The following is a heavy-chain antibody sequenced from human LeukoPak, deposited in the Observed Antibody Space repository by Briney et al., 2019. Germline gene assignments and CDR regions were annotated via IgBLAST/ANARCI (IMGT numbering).Heavy chain of an antibody. Sequence: PGGSLRLSCAASGFTFSSYSMNWVRQAPGKGPEWVSYIDARSGITYYADSVQSRFTISRDDAKESVFLQMNSLRADDTAVYYCARTYDFGRGPPGDAFDNWGPGTLVIVSS. D-gene: IGHD3-3*01. CDR3: ARTYDFGRGPPGDAFDN. CDR1: GFTFSSYS. V-gene: IGHV3-48*01. J-gene: IGHJ3*02. CDR2: IDARSGIT.